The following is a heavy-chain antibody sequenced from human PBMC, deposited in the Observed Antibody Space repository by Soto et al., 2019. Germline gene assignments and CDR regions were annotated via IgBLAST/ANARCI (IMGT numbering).Heavy chain of an antibody. Sequence: QKYLVESGGGVVQPGGSLRLSCVASGSIFSGYGMHWVRQAPGKGLEWVAVIWYDGINKYYADSVKGRFTISRDNSKNMLDLQMDSLRAEDTAVYYCARDGIGGTVFRGFCDYWGQGTLDTVSS. CDR3: ARDGIGGTVFRGFCDY. V-gene: IGHV3-33*01. D-gene: IGHD1-7*01. J-gene: IGHJ4*02. CDR1: GSIFSGYG. CDR2: IWYDGINK.